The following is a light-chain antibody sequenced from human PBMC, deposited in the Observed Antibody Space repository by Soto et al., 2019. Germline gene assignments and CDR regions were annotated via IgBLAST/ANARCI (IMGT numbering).Light chain of an antibody. CDR1: QSVSSN. V-gene: IGKV3-15*01. CDR3: QQYNNWPPWT. J-gene: IGKJ1*01. Sequence: EIVMTQSPATLSVSPGERATLSCRASQSVSSNLAWYQQNPGQAPRLLIYGASTRATGIPARFSGSGSGTEFTLTISSLQSEDFEVYFCQQYNNWPPWTFGQGTKVQI. CDR2: GAS.